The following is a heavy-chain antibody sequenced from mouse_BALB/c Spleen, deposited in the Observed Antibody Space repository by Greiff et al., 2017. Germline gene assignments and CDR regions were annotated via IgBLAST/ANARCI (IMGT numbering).Heavy chain of an antibody. D-gene: IGHD2-2*01. V-gene: IGHV14-1*02. CDR2: IDPENGNT. CDR1: GFNIKDYY. Sequence: VQLQQSGAELVRPGALVKLSCKASGFNIKDYYMHWVKQRPEQGLEWIGWIDPENGNTIYDPKFQGKASITADTSSNTAYLQLSSLTSEDTAVYYCARRGGYDSLDYWGQGTTRTVSS. J-gene: IGHJ2*01. CDR3: ARRGGYDSLDY.